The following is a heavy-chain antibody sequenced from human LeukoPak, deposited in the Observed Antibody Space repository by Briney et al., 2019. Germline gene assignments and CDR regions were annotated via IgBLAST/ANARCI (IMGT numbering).Heavy chain of an antibody. Sequence: PGGSLRLSCAASEFTFSNYAMNWVRQAPGKGLEWVSGISGGGGSTYYADSVKGRFTISRDNSKNTLYLQMDSLRDEDTAVYYCAKDAGSYTIGNWFDPWGQGTLVTVSS. CDR2: ISGGGGST. CDR3: AKDAGSYTIGNWFDP. CDR1: EFTFSNYA. D-gene: IGHD1-26*01. V-gene: IGHV3-23*01. J-gene: IGHJ5*02.